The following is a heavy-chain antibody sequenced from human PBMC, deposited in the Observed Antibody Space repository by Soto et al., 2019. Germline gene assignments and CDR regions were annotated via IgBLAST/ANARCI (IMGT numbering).Heavy chain of an antibody. CDR2: INAGNGNT. CDR3: ASDPNERSAYYHHDYYGTDV. J-gene: IGHJ6*02. D-gene: IGHD3-22*01. V-gene: IGHV1-3*01. CDR1: GYTFTSYG. Sequence: ASAKVSCKASGYTFTSYGIHWVRQAPRQRLEWTGWINAGNGNTKYSEKFQGRVTITRDTSASTAYLELSSLRSEDTAVYYCASDPNERSAYYHHDYYGTDVWGQGTTVTVSS.